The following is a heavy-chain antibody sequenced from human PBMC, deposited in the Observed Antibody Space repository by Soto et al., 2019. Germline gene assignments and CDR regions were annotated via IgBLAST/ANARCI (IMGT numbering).Heavy chain of an antibody. J-gene: IGHJ6*02. CDR2: IFSNDEK. V-gene: IGHV2-26*01. CDR3: ARIREGKISIAARQYYYVMDV. D-gene: IGHD6-6*01. Sequence: SGPTLVNPTETLTLTCTVSGFSLSNARMGVSWIRQHPGKALEWLAHIFSNDEKSYSTSLKSRLTISKDTSKSQVVLTMTNMDPVDTATYYCARIREGKISIAARQYYYVMDVWGQGTTVTVSS. CDR1: GFSLSNARMG.